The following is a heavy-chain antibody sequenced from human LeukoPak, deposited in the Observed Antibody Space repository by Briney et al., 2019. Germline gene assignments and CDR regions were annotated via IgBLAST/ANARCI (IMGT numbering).Heavy chain of an antibody. CDR1: GYTFTGYY. CDR2: INPNSGGT. Sequence: ASVKVSCKASGYTFTGYYMHWVRQAPGQGLEWMGWINPNSGGTNYAQKFQGRVTMTRDTSISTAYMELSRLRSDDTAVYYCARAVKDDYGDYLGFDYWGQGTLVTVSS. CDR3: ARAVKDDYGDYLGFDY. D-gene: IGHD4-17*01. V-gene: IGHV1-2*02. J-gene: IGHJ4*02.